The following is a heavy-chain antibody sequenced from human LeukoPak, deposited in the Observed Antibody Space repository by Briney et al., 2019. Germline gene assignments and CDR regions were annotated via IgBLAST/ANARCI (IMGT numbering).Heavy chain of an antibody. CDR1: GGSFSGYY. V-gene: IGHV4-34*01. J-gene: IGHJ4*02. D-gene: IGHD3-10*01. Sequence: PSETLSLTCAVYGGSFSGYYWSWIRQPPGKGLGWIGEINHSGSTNYNPSLKSRVTISVDTSKTQFSLKLSSVTAADTAVYYCARAEYYYGSGSYCRTPFDYWGQGTLVTVSS. CDR2: INHSGST. CDR3: ARAEYYYGSGSYCRTPFDY.